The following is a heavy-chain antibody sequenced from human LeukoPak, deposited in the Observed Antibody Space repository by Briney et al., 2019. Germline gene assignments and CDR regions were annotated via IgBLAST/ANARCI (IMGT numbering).Heavy chain of an antibody. CDR2: ISGMGGST. J-gene: IGHJ4*02. Sequence: GGYLRLSAAASGFTFSSYARGWVLQAPGKELEWCSAISGMGGSTFYADSVKGRFTISRDNSKNTLYLQMNSLRAEDTAVYYCAKFPYYDLWGGYFFAYWGQGTLATVSS. CDR1: GFTFSSYA. CDR3: AKFPYYDLWGGYFFAY. D-gene: IGHD3-3*01. V-gene: IGHV3-23*01.